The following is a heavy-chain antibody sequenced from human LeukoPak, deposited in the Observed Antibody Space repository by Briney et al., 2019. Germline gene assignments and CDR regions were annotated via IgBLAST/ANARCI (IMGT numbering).Heavy chain of an antibody. Sequence: GAPVKVSFKASGYTFTTYGINWVRQAPGQGHEWMAWISPYNGNTHYAQSLQGRVTVTTDTSTSTAYMDLRSLRSDDTAVYYCARDNTGYNYGMDVWGQGTTVTVSS. CDR1: GYTFTTYG. CDR3: ARDNTGYNYGMDV. V-gene: IGHV1-18*01. D-gene: IGHD3-22*01. J-gene: IGHJ6*02. CDR2: ISPYNGNT.